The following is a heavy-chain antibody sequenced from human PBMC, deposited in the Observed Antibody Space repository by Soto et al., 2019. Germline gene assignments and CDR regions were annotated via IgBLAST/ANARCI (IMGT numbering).Heavy chain of an antibody. CDR2: IDSGGST. Sequence: PGGSLRLSCAASGFTFSSYDMHWVRQATGKGLEWVSAIDSGGSTYYADSVKGRFTISRDNSKSTLYLQMNSLRAEDTAVYYCARTGSGYLNVWGQGTTVTVSS. CDR1: GFTFSSYD. V-gene: IGHV3-53*01. J-gene: IGHJ6*02. CDR3: ARTGSGYLNV. D-gene: IGHD3-9*01.